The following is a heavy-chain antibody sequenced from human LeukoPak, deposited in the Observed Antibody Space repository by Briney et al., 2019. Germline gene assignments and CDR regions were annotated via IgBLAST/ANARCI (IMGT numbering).Heavy chain of an antibody. V-gene: IGHV1-18*01. D-gene: IGHD3-22*01. CDR1: GYTFTSYS. CDR3: ARPGGRDYYDSSGYVLY. J-gene: IGHJ4*02. CDR2: ISAYNGNT. Sequence: ASVKVSCKASGYTFTSYSISWVRQAPGQGLEWMGRISAYNGNTDYAQKFQGRVTMTTDTSTSTAYMELRSLGSDDTAMYYCARPGGRDYYDSSGYVLYWGQGTLVTVSS.